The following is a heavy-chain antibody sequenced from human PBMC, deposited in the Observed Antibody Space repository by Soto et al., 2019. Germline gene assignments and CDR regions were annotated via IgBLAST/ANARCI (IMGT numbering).Heavy chain of an antibody. V-gene: IGHV3-48*02. Sequence: GGSLGLSCAASGFTFSSYSMNWVRQAPGKGLEWVSCISSGSSAIYDADSVKGRFTISRDNAKNSLYLQMNSLRDEDTAVYYCARDAGSRRGFDYWGQGTLVTVSS. CDR3: ARDAGSRRGFDY. J-gene: IGHJ4*02. CDR2: ISSGSSAI. D-gene: IGHD3-10*01. CDR1: GFTFSSYS.